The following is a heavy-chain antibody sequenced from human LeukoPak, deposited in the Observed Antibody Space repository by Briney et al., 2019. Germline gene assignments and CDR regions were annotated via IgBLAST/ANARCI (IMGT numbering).Heavy chain of an antibody. V-gene: IGHV3-9*03. CDR1: GFPFDDKA. CDR2: ISRNSDST. D-gene: IGHD1-26*01. Sequence: GGSLRLSCAASGFPFDDKAMHWVRQAPGKGLEWVAGISRNSDSTGYADSVKGRFTISRDNAKHSLYLQMNSLRAEDMALYYCVKDIGSGSYRYGGYFDYWGQGTLVTVSS. J-gene: IGHJ4*02. CDR3: VKDIGSGSYRYGGYFDY.